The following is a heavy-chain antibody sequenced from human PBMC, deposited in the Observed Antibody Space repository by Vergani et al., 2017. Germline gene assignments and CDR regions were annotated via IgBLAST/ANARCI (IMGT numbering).Heavy chain of an antibody. V-gene: IGHV3-30*03. CDR3: ARVGGIAAQTPTNYYYYYYMDV. Sequence: QVRLVESGGGVVQPGRSLRLSCAASGFSFTSYGMHWVRQPPGKGLEWVATISFDGNKKDYTEAVRGRFTISRDSSKTLYLQMDSLRVEDTAMYYCARVGGIAAQTPTNYYYYYYMDVWGKGTTVTVSS. J-gene: IGHJ6*03. CDR2: ISFDGNKK. CDR1: GFSFTSYG. D-gene: IGHD6-13*01.